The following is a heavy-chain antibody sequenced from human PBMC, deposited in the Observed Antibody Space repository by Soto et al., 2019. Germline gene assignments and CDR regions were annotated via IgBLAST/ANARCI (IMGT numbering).Heavy chain of an antibody. J-gene: IGHJ4*02. CDR1: GGSISSGDYY. CDR2: IYYSGST. Sequence: PSETLSLTCTVSGGSISSGDYYWSWIRQPPGKGLEWIGYIYYSGSTYYNPSLKSRVTISVDTSKNQFSLKLSSVTAADTAVYYCARESGGYSYGLQEYWGQGTLVTVSS. D-gene: IGHD5-18*01. CDR3: ARESGGYSYGLQEY. V-gene: IGHV4-30-4*01.